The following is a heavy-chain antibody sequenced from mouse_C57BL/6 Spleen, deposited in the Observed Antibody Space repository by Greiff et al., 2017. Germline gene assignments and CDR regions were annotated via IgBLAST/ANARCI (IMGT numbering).Heavy chain of an antibody. CDR3: ERSDDNYYFDY. J-gene: IGHJ2*01. CDR2: IDPSDSYT. D-gene: IGHD2-1*01. Sequence: QVQLQQPGAELVMPGASVKLSCKASGYTFTSYWMHRLKQRPGQGLEWIGEIDPSDSYTNYNQKFKGRSTLTVDKSSSTAYMQLRSLTSEDSAVYYCERSDDNYYFDYWGQGTTLTVSS. V-gene: IGHV1-69*01. CDR1: GYTFTSYW.